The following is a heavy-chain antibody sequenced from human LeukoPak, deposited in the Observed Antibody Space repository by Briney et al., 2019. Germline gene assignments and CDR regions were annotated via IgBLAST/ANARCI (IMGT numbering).Heavy chain of an antibody. CDR1: GFTFSSDE. CDR2: IGSSGSTI. J-gene: IGHJ4*02. D-gene: IGHD6-19*01. Sequence: GGSLRLSCAASGFTFSSDEMNWVRQAPGMGLEWVSYIGSSGSTIYYADSVKGRFTISRDNAKNSLYLQMNSLRAEDTAVYYCARERDSSGWFDGYYFDYWGQGTLVTVSS. V-gene: IGHV3-48*03. CDR3: ARERDSSGWFDGYYFDY.